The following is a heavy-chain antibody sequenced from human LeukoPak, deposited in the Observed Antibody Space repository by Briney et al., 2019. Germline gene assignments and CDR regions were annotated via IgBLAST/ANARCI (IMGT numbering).Heavy chain of an antibody. Sequence: GRSLRLSCAASGFTFSSYGMHWVRQAPGKGLEWVAVISYDGSDKYYADSVKGRFTISRDNSKNTLYLQMNSLRAEDTAVYFCARNILPYYYYYYMDVWGKGTTVTVSS. V-gene: IGHV3-30*03. CDR2: ISYDGSDK. CDR1: GFTFSSYG. CDR3: ARNILPYYYYYYMDV. J-gene: IGHJ6*03. D-gene: IGHD2/OR15-2a*01.